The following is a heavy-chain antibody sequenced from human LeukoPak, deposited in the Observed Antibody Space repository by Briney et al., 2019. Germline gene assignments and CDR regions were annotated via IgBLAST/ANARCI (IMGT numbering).Heavy chain of an antibody. J-gene: IGHJ6*04. V-gene: IGHV3-48*03. Sequence: GGSLRLSCEGSGFKFSVFAMNWVRQAPGKGLEWVSYISSSGSTIYYADSVKGRFTISRDNAKNSLYLQMNSLRAEDTAVYYCAELGITMIGGVWGKGTTVTISS. D-gene: IGHD3-10*02. CDR1: GFKFSVFA. CDR2: ISSSGSTI. CDR3: AELGITMIGGV.